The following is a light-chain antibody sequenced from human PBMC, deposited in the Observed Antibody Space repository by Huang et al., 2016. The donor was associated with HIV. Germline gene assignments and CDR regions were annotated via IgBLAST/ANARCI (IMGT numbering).Light chain of an antibody. Sequence: DIQMTQSPSSVSAYVGDRVTITCRASQYLSSFLAWYQQKPGKAPKLLMYHIATLRSGVPARFSGSGSGTNVSLTITNLQPEDFGTYYCQQAASFPITFGQGTRLEIK. CDR3: QQAASFPIT. CDR2: HIA. CDR1: QYLSSF. V-gene: IGKV1-12*01. J-gene: IGKJ5*01.